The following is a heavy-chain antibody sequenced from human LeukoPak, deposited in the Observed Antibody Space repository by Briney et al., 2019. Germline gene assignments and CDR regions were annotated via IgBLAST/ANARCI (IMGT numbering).Heavy chain of an antibody. Sequence: PGGSLRLSCAASGFTFSSYAMSWVRQAPGKGLEWVSAISGSGGSTYYADSVKGRFTISRDNSKNTLYLQMNSLRAEDTAVYYCARHFCGGDCYNWFDPWGQGTLVTVSS. J-gene: IGHJ5*02. V-gene: IGHV3-23*01. CDR2: ISGSGGST. CDR1: GFTFSSYA. CDR3: ARHFCGGDCYNWFDP. D-gene: IGHD2-21*02.